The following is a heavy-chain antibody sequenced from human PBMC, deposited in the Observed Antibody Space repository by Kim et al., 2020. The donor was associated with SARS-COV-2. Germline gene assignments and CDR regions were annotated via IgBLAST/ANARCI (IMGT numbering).Heavy chain of an antibody. J-gene: IGHJ4*02. Sequence: IYYADSVKGRFTISRDNAKNSLYLQMNSLRAEDTAVYYCARAGSTSCYDYWGQGTLVTVSS. V-gene: IGHV3-21*01. CDR3: ARAGSTSCYDY. D-gene: IGHD2-2*01. CDR2: I.